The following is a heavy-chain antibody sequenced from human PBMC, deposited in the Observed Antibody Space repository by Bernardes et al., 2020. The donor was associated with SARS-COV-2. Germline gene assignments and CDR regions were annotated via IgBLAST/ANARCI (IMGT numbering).Heavy chain of an antibody. CDR1: GFTFSSYG. CDR3: AKDRVVPSEGLLWFGELLYNGMDG. Sequence: GGSLRLSCAASGFTFSSYGMHWVRQAPGKGLEWVAVISYDGSNKYYADSVKGRFTISRDNSKNTLYLQMNSLRAEDTAVYYCAKDRVVPSEGLLWFGELLYNGMDGWGQGTTVTVSS. J-gene: IGHJ6*02. CDR2: ISYDGSNK. D-gene: IGHD3-10*01. V-gene: IGHV3-30*18.